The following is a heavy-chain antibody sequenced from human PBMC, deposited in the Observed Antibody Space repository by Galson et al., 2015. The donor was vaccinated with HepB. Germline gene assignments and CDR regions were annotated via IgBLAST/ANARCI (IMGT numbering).Heavy chain of an antibody. V-gene: IGHV3-23*01. CDR2: ISGSGGNT. CDR3: TKGTRELGKDYFYYMDV. J-gene: IGHJ6*03. D-gene: IGHD7-27*01. Sequence: SLRLSCAASGFTFSTYAMSWVRQAPGKGLEWVSAISGSGGNTYYADSVKGRFTISRDNSKNTLFLQMHSLRAEDAAVYYCTKGTRELGKDYFYYMDVWGKGTTVTVSS. CDR1: GFTFSTYA.